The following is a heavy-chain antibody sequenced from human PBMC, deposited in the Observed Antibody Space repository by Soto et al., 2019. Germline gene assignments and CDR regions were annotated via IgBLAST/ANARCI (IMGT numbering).Heavy chain of an antibody. CDR2: IDPSDSYT. Sequence: PVESVKISCNGSGDSFTSYWISWVRQMPGKGLEWMGRIDPSDSYTNYSPSFQGHVTISADKSISTAYLQWSSLKASDTAMYYCARLEWEGGYYGMDVWGQGTTVTVSS. CDR3: ARLEWEGGYYGMDV. V-gene: IGHV5-10-1*01. CDR1: GDSFTSYW. D-gene: IGHD1-1*01. J-gene: IGHJ6*02.